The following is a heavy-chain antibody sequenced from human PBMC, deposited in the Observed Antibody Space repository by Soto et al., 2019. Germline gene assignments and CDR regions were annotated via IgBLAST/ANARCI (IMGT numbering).Heavy chain of an antibody. CDR1: GGSISSGDYY. CDR2: IYYSGST. D-gene: IGHD2-2*01. CDR3: ARGGSIVVVPAAMNYYYYGMDV. V-gene: IGHV4-30-4*01. Sequence: QVQLQESGPGLVKPSQTLSLTCTVSGGSISSGDYYWSWIRQPPGKGLEWIGYIYYSGSTYYNPSRKSRVNISVDTSKNQFSLKLSCVTAADTAVYYCARGGSIVVVPAAMNYYYYGMDVWGQGTTVTVSS. J-gene: IGHJ6*02.